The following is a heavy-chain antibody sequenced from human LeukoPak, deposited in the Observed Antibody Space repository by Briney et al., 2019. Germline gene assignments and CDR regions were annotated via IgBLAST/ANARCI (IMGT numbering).Heavy chain of an antibody. D-gene: IGHD6-13*01. Sequence: SQTLSLTCTVSGGSISSGDYYWSWIRQPPGKGLEWIGYIYYSGSTYYNPSLKSRVTISVDTSKNQFSLKLSSVTAADTAVYYCARGTAIAAAVGKDYWGQGTLVTVSS. CDR2: IYYSGST. J-gene: IGHJ4*02. V-gene: IGHV4-30-4*01. CDR1: GGSISSGDYY. CDR3: ARGTAIAAAVGKDY.